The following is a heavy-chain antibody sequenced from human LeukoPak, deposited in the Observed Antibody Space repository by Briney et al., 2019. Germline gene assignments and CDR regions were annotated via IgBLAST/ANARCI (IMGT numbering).Heavy chain of an antibody. J-gene: IGHJ4*02. Sequence: SETLSLTCAVYGGSLSGYYWSWIRQPPGKGLEWIGEINHSGATNYNPSLKSRVTISVDTSKNQFSLKLSSVTAADTAVYYCAREGSSGWEGFDYWGQGTLVTVSS. CDR1: GGSLSGYY. CDR2: INHSGAT. V-gene: IGHV4-34*01. D-gene: IGHD6-19*01. CDR3: AREGSSGWEGFDY.